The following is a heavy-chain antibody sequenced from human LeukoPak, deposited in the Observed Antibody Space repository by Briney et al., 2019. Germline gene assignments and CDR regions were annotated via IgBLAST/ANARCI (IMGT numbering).Heavy chain of an antibody. CDR1: GISFSNYS. V-gene: IGHV3-21*01. J-gene: IGHJ3*02. CDR2: ISSSSRFI. Sequence: GGSLRLSCAASGISFSNYSMNWVRQAPGKGLEWVSLISSSSRFIYYGDSVKGRFTISRNNAKKSLYLQMNSLRAEDTAVYYCAKDRSIAAGDDAFDIWGQGTMVTVSS. D-gene: IGHD6-13*01. CDR3: AKDRSIAAGDDAFDI.